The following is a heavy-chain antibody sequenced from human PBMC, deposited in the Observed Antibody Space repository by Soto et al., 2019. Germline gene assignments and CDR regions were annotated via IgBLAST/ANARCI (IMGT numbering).Heavy chain of an antibody. CDR1: GYTFTKFH. V-gene: IGHV1-46*01. D-gene: IGHD3-3*01. Sequence: ASVKVSCKASGYTFTKFHIHWVRQAPGQGLEWMGMIDPSGGVTRDAQRFQGRITMTSDTSTSTVYMELRSLTSDDTAVYYCARDLRDDFWSGYYNGEDAFDIWGQGTMVTVSS. J-gene: IGHJ3*02. CDR2: IDPSGGVT. CDR3: ARDLRDDFWSGYYNGEDAFDI.